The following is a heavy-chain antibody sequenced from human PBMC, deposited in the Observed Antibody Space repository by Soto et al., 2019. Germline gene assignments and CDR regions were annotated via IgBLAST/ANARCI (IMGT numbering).Heavy chain of an antibody. CDR1: GFTFDDYA. V-gene: IGHV3-9*01. J-gene: IGHJ5*02. D-gene: IGHD2-8*01. CDR3: AKGHSVYPRTSFEFDL. Sequence: EVQLVESGGGLVQPGRSLRLSCAASGFTFDDYAMHWVRQAPGKGLEWVSVISWNSGTEAYADSVQGRFTTSRDNANNCLYLPMNSLQPEETAVYYCAKGHSVYPRTSFEFDLWGQGTLITVSS. CDR2: ISWNSGTE.